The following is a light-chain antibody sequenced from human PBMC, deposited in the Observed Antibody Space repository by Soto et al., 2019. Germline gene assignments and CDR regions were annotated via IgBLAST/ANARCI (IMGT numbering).Light chain of an antibody. J-gene: IGKJ1*01. V-gene: IGKV1-9*01. CDR3: QQYNSYSRT. Sequence: DIQLTQSPPFLSASVGDRVTITCRASQGIGSYLAWYQQKPGKAPKVLIYGASILQSGVPSRFSGSGSGTEFTLTISSLQPDDFATYYCQQYNSYSRTFGQVTKVDIK. CDR1: QGIGSY. CDR2: GAS.